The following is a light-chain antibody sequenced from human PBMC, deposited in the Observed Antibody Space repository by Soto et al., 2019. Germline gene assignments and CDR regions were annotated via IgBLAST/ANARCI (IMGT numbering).Light chain of an antibody. V-gene: IGKV3-20*01. CDR1: QSVSNNY. Sequence: EIVFPHSPGTLSLSPGSRATLSCRASQSVSNNYLAWYQQKPGQAPRLLIYGASNRATGIPDRFSGSGSGTDFTLTISRLEPEDFAVYYCQQYGSSGTFGQGTKVDIK. J-gene: IGKJ1*01. CDR3: QQYGSSGT. CDR2: GAS.